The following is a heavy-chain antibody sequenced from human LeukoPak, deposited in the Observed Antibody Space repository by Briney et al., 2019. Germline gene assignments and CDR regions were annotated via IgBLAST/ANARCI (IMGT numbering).Heavy chain of an antibody. J-gene: IGHJ4*02. CDR3: ARTSATGATYFDY. D-gene: IGHD1-26*01. Sequence: SEILSLTCTVSGGSISNYYWSWIRQPAGEGLEWIGRIHSSGSTHHNPSLKSRVTMSVDTSKNQFSLRLNYVTAADTAVYYCARTSATGATYFDYWGQGTLVTVSS. CDR2: IHSSGST. CDR1: GGSISNYY. V-gene: IGHV4-4*07.